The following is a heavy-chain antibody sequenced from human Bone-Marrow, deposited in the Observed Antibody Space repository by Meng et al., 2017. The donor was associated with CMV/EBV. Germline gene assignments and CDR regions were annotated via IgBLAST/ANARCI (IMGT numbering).Heavy chain of an antibody. CDR3: ASWGRGVDV. CDR2: ISYDGSNK. J-gene: IGHJ6*02. Sequence: GGSLRLSCAASGFTFSSYAMHWVRQAPGKGLEWVAVISYDGSNKYYADSVKGRFTISRDNSKNTLYLQMNSLRAEDTAVYYCASWGRGVDVWGQGTTVTVSS. CDR1: GFTFSSYA. V-gene: IGHV3-30*04. D-gene: IGHD3-16*01.